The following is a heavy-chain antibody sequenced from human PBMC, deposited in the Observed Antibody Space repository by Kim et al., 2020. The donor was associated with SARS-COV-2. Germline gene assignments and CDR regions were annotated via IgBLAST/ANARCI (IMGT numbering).Heavy chain of an antibody. CDR3: GRGMIAAAGRPWGTDV. D-gene: IGHD6-13*01. J-gene: IGHJ6*02. Sequence: GGSLRLSCAASGFTFTRYWMDWVRQAPGKGLEWVANIKQDGSETYSVDSVKGRFTISRDNAKNAVALQMNSLRAEDTAVSYCGRGMIAAAGRPWGTDVWGQGTTGIVS. CDR2: IKQDGSET. V-gene: IGHV3-7*01. CDR1: GFTFTRYW.